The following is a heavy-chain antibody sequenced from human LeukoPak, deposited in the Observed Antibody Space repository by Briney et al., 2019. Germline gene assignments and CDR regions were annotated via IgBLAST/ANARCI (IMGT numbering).Heavy chain of an antibody. CDR3: ARAPEGYSYGYYYGMDV. CDR1: GFTFSSYG. J-gene: IGHJ6*04. CDR2: IWYDGSNK. Sequence: GRSLRLSCAASGFTFSSYGMHWVRQAPGKGLEWVAVIWYDGSNKYYADSVKGRFTISRDNSKNTLYLQMNSLRAEDTAVYYRARAPEGYSYGYYYGMDVWGKGTTVTVSS. V-gene: IGHV3-33*01. D-gene: IGHD5-18*01.